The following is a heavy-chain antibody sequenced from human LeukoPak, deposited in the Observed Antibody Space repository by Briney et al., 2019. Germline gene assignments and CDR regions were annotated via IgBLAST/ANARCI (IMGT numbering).Heavy chain of an antibody. J-gene: IGHJ4*02. Sequence: PGGSLRLSCAASGFTFSSYAMSWVRQAPPKGLDWVSAISVSGGVTYYADSVKGRFTISRDTSKNTLYLQMNSLRAEDTAVYYCAKSQEDDSSGYYYSNFDYWGQGTLVTVSS. CDR3: AKSQEDDSSGYYYSNFDY. CDR1: GFTFSSYA. CDR2: ISVSGGVT. D-gene: IGHD3-22*01. V-gene: IGHV3-23*01.